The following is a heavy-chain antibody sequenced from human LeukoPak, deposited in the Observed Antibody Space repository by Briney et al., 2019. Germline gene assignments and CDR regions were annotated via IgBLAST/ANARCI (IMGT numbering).Heavy chain of an antibody. CDR2: ISSSSSTI. V-gene: IGHV3-48*04. Sequence: GGSLRLSCAASGFTFSSYSMNWVRQAPGKGLEWVSYISSSSSTIYYADSVKGRFTISRDNAKNSLYLQMNNLRAEDTAVYYCARELAAWGQGTLVTVSS. D-gene: IGHD6-13*01. CDR3: ARELAA. CDR1: GFTFSSYS. J-gene: IGHJ4*02.